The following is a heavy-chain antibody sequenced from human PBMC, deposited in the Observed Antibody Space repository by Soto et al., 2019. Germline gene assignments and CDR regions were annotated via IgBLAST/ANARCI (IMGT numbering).Heavy chain of an antibody. CDR3: ARGRLVPAVNFDD. V-gene: IGHV4-30-2*01. J-gene: IGHJ4*02. Sequence: SETLSLTCAVSGDSISSGGFSWSWIRQPPGKGLEWIGYIYHSGSSFYNPSLKSRVTISVDGSKNQFSLKVNPVTAADTAVYYCARGRLVPAVNFDDWGQGALVTVYS. D-gene: IGHD2-2*01. CDR2: IYHSGSS. CDR1: GDSISSGGFS.